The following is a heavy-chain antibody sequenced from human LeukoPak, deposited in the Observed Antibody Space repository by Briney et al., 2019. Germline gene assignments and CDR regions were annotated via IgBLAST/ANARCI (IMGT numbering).Heavy chain of an antibody. D-gene: IGHD1-26*01. Sequence: GGSLRLSCAASGFTFSSYAMTWVRQAPGKGLEWVSTISGSGVTTYYTDSVKGRFTISRDNSKNTLYLQMNSLRAEDTAVYYCAKDLTIVGATINLDYWGQGTLVTVSS. CDR3: AKDLTIVGATINLDY. J-gene: IGHJ4*02. CDR1: GFTFSSYA. V-gene: IGHV3-23*01. CDR2: ISGSGVTT.